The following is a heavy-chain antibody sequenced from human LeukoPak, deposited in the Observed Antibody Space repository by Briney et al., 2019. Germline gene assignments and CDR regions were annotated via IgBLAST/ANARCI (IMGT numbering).Heavy chain of an antibody. CDR1: GYTFTGYY. CDR3: AREWRGILYNIERGYSSNWYLDY. V-gene: IGHV1-2*02. J-gene: IGHJ4*02. D-gene: IGHD6-13*01. Sequence: GASVKVSCKTSGYTFTGYYMHWVRQAPGQGLEWMGWINPNSGGTNCAQKFQGRVTMTRDTSISTAYMELSRLRSDDTAVYYCAREWRGILYNIERGYSSNWYLDYWGQGTLVTVSS. CDR2: INPNSGGT.